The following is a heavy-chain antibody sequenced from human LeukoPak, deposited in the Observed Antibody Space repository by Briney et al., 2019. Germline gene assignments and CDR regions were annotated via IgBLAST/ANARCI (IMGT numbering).Heavy chain of an antibody. J-gene: IGHJ4*02. CDR2: IYYSGST. Sequence: SETLSLTCTVSGGSISSSSYYWGWIRQPPGKGLEWIGSIYYSGSTYYNPSLKSRVTISVDTSKNQFSPKLSSVTAADTAVYYCAAKYYDFWSGSGDYWGQGTLVTVSS. CDR1: GGSISSSSYY. D-gene: IGHD3-3*01. V-gene: IGHV4-39*01. CDR3: AAKYYDFWSGSGDY.